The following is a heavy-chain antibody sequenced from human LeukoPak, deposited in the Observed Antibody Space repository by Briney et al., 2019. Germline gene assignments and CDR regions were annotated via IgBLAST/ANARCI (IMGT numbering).Heavy chain of an antibody. D-gene: IGHD2-2*01. CDR2: IYYSGST. CDR1: GGSISSGDYY. CDR3: ARDALGYCSSTSCYAFDI. J-gene: IGHJ3*02. Sequence: SQTLSLTCTVSGGSISSGDYYWIWIRQPPGQGLEWIGYIYYSGSTYYHPSLKSRVTISVDTSKNQYSLKLSSVTAADTAVYYCARDALGYCSSTSCYAFDIWGQGTMVTVSS. V-gene: IGHV4-30-4*08.